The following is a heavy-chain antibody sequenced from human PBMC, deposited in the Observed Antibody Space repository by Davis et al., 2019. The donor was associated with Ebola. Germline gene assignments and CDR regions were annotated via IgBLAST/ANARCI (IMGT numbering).Heavy chain of an antibody. V-gene: IGHV4-39*01. D-gene: IGHD6-19*01. J-gene: IGHJ3*02. CDR2: IYYSGST. CDR1: GGSISSYY. Sequence: SETLSLTCTVSGGSISSYYWGWIRQPPGKGLEWLGSIYYSGSTYYNPSLKSRVTISVDTSKNQFSLKLSSVTAADTAVYYCARPRSSGWYNGAFDIWGQGTMVTVSS. CDR3: ARPRSSGWYNGAFDI.